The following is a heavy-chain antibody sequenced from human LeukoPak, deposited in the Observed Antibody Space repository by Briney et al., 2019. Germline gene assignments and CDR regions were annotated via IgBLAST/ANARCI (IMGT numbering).Heavy chain of an antibody. J-gene: IGHJ4*02. CDR3: AKDRVPYCSGGSCYSADY. CDR2: ISGSGCST. D-gene: IGHD2-15*01. V-gene: IGHV3-23*01. CDR1: GFTFSSYA. Sequence: GGSLRLSCAASGFTFSSYAMSWVRQAPGKGLEWVSAISGSGCSTYYADSVKGRFTISRGNSKNTLYLQMNSLRAEDTAVYYCAKDRVPYCSGGSCYSADYWGQGTLVTVSS.